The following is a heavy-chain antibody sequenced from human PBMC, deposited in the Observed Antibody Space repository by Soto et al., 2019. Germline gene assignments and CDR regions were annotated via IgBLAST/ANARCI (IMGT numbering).Heavy chain of an antibody. CDR2: ISSNGGST. D-gene: IGHD1-1*01. Sequence: PGGSLRLSCSASGFTFSSYAMHWVRQAPGKGLEYVSAISSNGGSTYYADSVKGRFTISRDNSKNTLYLQMSSLRAEDTAVYYGGKDGRNLLDSYYYYGMDVWGQGTTVTVSS. CDR1: GFTFSSYA. V-gene: IGHV3-64D*06. J-gene: IGHJ6*02. CDR3: GKDGRNLLDSYYYYGMDV.